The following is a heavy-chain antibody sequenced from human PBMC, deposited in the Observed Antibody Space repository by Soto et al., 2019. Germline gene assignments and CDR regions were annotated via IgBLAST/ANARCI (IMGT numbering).Heavy chain of an antibody. J-gene: IGHJ3*02. D-gene: IGHD3-10*01. V-gene: IGHV3-74*01. CDR3: ARVSGTGDAFDI. CDR1: GFTFSSYW. CDR2: INSDGSST. Sequence: GGSLRLSCAASGFTFSSYWMHWVRQAPGKGLVWVSRINSDGSSTSYADSVKGRFTISRDNAKNTLYLQMNSLRAEDTAVYYCARVSGTGDAFDIWGQGTMVTVSS.